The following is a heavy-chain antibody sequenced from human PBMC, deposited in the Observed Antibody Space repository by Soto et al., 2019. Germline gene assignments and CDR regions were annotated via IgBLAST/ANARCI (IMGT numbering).Heavy chain of an antibody. D-gene: IGHD6-19*01. V-gene: IGHV1-2*02. CDR1: GYTFTGYY. CDR3: ARDRVAVPKASYYGMDV. Sequence: ASVKVFCKASGYTFTGYYMHWVRQAPGQGLEWMGWINPNSGGTNYAQKFQGRVTMTTDTSTSTAYMGLRSLRSDDTAVYYCARDRVAVPKASYYGMDVWGQGTTVTVSS. J-gene: IGHJ6*02. CDR2: INPNSGGT.